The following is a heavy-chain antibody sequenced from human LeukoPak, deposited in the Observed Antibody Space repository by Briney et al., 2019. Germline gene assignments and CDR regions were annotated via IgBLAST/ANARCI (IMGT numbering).Heavy chain of an antibody. CDR2: IKQDGSEK. D-gene: IGHD3-3*01. Sequence: PGGSLRLSCAASGFTFSSYWMSWVRQAPGKGLEWVANIKQDGSEKYYVDSVKGRFTISRDNAKNSLYLQMNSLRAEDTAVYYCARVMRTFGVVYRGGIDVWGQGTTVTVSS. J-gene: IGHJ6*02. V-gene: IGHV3-7*01. CDR3: ARVMRTFGVVYRGGIDV. CDR1: GFTFSSYW.